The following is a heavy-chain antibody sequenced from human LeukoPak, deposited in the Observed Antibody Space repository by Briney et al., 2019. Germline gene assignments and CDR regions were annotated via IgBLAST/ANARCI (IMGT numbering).Heavy chain of an antibody. J-gene: IGHJ1*01. CDR2: ISWNSGSI. Sequence: PGRSLRLSCAASGLTFDDYAMHWVRQAPGKGLEWVSGISWNSGSIGYADSVKGRFTISRDNAKNSLYLQMNSLRAEDTALYYCAKDPHSSSWRYFQHWGQGTLVTVSS. CDR3: AKDPHSSSWRYFQH. D-gene: IGHD6-13*01. V-gene: IGHV3-9*01. CDR1: GLTFDDYA.